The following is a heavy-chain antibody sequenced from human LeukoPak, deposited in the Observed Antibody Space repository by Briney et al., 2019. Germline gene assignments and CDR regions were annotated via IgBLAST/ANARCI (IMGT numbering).Heavy chain of an antibody. CDR2: IIPIFGTA. CDR3: ARVPSSSSPRHYYYMDV. J-gene: IGHJ6*03. V-gene: IGHV1-69*06. CDR1: GGTFSSYA. Sequence: GASVKVSCKASGGTFSSYAISWVRQAPGQGLEWMGGIIPIFGTANYAQKFQGRVTITADKSTSTAYMELSSLRSEDTAVYYCARVPSSSSPRHYYYMDVWGKGTTVTVSS. D-gene: IGHD6-6*01.